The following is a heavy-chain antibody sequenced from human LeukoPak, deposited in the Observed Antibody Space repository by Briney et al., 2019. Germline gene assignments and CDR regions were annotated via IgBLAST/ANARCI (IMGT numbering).Heavy chain of an antibody. J-gene: IGHJ6*03. V-gene: IGHV4-38-2*02. D-gene: IGHD2-2*01. Sequence: PSETLSLTCTVSGYSISSGYYWGWIRQPPGKGLEWIGSIYHSGSTYYNPSLKSRVTISVDTSKNQFSLKLSSVTAADTAVYYCARCGPYCSSTSCYRRLSYYYYYMDVWGKGTTVTVSS. CDR3: ARCGPYCSSTSCYRRLSYYYYYMDV. CDR1: GYSISSGYY. CDR2: IYHSGST.